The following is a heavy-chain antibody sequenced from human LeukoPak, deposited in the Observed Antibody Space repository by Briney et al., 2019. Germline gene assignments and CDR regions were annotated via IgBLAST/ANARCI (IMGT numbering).Heavy chain of an antibody. CDR3: ARSLPLYSSGWYFLRAFDD. CDR2: IYYSGST. J-gene: IGHJ4*02. V-gene: IGHV4-59*01. Sequence: SETLSLTCPVSGGSISSYYWSWIRQPPGKGLEWIGYIYYSGSTNYHPSLKSRVTISVDTSKNQFSLKLSSVTAADTAVYYCARSLPLYSSGWYFLRAFDDWGQGTLVTVSS. CDR1: GGSISSYY. D-gene: IGHD6-19*01.